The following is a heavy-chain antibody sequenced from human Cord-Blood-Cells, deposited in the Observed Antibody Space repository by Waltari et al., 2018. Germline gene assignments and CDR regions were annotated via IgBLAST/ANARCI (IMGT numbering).Heavy chain of an antibody. CDR3: ASPGADYYDSSGYLYYFDY. J-gene: IGHJ4*02. V-gene: IGHV4-39*01. CDR1: GGSISSSSYY. D-gene: IGHD3-22*01. CDR2: IYYSGST. Sequence: QLQLQESGPGLVKPSETLSLTCTVSGGSISSSSYYWGWIRQPPGKGLEWIGSIYYSGSTSYTPSLNSRLTISVDTSKNQFALRLSSVTAADTAVYHCASPGADYYDSSGYLYYFDYWGQGTLVTVSS.